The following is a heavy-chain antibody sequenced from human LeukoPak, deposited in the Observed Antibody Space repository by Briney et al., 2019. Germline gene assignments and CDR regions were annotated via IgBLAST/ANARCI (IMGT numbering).Heavy chain of an antibody. Sequence: GGSLRPSCAASGFTFSNYGMHWVRQAPGKGLEWVAFIRYDGSNKYYADSVKGRFTISRDNSKNTLYLQMNSLRAEDTAVYYCAKDHSRPGSYPTSFDYWGQGTLVTVSS. D-gene: IGHD3-10*01. J-gene: IGHJ4*02. CDR1: GFTFSNYG. CDR2: IRYDGSNK. V-gene: IGHV3-30*02. CDR3: AKDHSRPGSYPTSFDY.